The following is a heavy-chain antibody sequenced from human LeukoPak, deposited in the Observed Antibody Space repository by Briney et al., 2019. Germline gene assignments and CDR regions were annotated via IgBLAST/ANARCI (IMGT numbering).Heavy chain of an antibody. CDR3: ARVMIVATIATPFDY. D-gene: IGHD5-12*01. CDR1: GYTFTGYY. CDR2: INPNSGGT. Sequence: ASVKVSCKASGYTFTGYYILWVRQAPGQGLEWMGRINPNSGGTNYAQKFQGRVTMTRDTSISTAYMELSSLRSDDTAVYYRARVMIVATIATPFDYWGQGTLVTVSS. V-gene: IGHV1-2*06. J-gene: IGHJ4*02.